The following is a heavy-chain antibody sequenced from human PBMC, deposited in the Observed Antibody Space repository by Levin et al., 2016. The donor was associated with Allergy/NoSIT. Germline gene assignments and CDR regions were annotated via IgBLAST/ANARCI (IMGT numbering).Heavy chain of an antibody. CDR2: IYYSGST. J-gene: IGHJ4*02. Sequence: SETLSLTCTVSGGSISSYYWSWIRQPPGKGLEWIGYIYYSGSTNYNPSLKSRVTISVDTSKNQFSLKLSSVTAADTAVYYCARGGIVGAIPTDYWGQGTLVTVSS. V-gene: IGHV4-59*01. CDR1: GGSISSYY. CDR3: ARGGIVGAIPTDY. D-gene: IGHD1-26*01.